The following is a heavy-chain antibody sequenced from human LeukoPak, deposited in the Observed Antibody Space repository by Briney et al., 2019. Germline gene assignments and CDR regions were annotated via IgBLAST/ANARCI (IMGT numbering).Heavy chain of an antibody. V-gene: IGHV4-34*01. J-gene: IGHJ4*02. D-gene: IGHD5-18*01. CDR3: ARGKRSYSYDY. Sequence: SETLSLTCAVYGGSFSGYYWSWIRQPPGKGLEWIGSIYFSGSAHYNPSLKSRVTISVDTSKNQFSLKLSSVTAADTAVYYCARGKRSYSYDYWGQGTLVTVSS. CDR1: GGSFSGYY. CDR2: IYFSGSA.